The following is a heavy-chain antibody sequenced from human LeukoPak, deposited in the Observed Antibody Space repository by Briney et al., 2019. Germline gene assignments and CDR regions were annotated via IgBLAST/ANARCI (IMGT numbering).Heavy chain of an antibody. CDR1: GYTFTSYD. CDR3: ARVRIYYDSSGNGYNWFDP. D-gene: IGHD3-22*01. J-gene: IGHJ5*02. CDR2: MNPNSGNT. V-gene: IGHV1-8*01. Sequence: GASVKVSCKASGYTFTSYDINWVRQATGQRLEWMGWMNPNSGNTGYAQKFQGRVTMTRNTSISTAYMELSSLRSEDTAVYYCARVRIYYDSSGNGYNWFDPWGQGTLVTVSS.